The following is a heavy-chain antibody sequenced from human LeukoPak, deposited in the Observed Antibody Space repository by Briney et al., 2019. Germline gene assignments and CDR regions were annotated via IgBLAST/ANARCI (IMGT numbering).Heavy chain of an antibody. J-gene: IGHJ6*03. CDR2: IYHSGST. Sequence: SETLSLTCTVSGYSISSGYYWGWIRQPPGKGLEWIGRIYHSGSTYYNPSLKSRVTISVDTSKNQFSLKLSSVTAADTAVYSCARAVKVAVAPRSYYYYYMGVWGKGTTVTVSS. CDR1: GYSISSGYY. V-gene: IGHV4-38-2*02. CDR3: ARAVKVAVAPRSYYYYYMGV. D-gene: IGHD6-19*01.